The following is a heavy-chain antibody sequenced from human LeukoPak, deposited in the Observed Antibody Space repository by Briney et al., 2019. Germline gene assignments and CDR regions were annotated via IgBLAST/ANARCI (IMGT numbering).Heavy chain of an antibody. D-gene: IGHD6-19*01. Sequence: GGSLRLSCAVYGITFSRYSMNWVRQASGKGLELVSYISSSGSTTYYAGSVKGRFTISRDNARNLVYLEMSSLRAEDTALYYCALGWYAIDYWGQGTLVTVSS. J-gene: IGHJ4*02. CDR1: GITFSRYS. CDR2: ISSSGSTT. CDR3: ALGWYAIDY. V-gene: IGHV3-48*04.